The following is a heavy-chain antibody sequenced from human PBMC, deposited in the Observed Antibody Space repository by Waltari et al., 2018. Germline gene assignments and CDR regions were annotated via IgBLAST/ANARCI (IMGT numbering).Heavy chain of an antibody. CDR1: GFTFDDYA. Sequence: EVELVESGGGLVQPGRSLRLSCAASGFTFDDYAMYWVRQAPGKGLEWVSGISWNSGSIGDADSVKGRFTISRDNAKNSLYLQMNSLRAEDTALYYCAKAASSGWSLPYYFDYWGQGTLVTVSS. CDR3: AKAASSGWSLPYYFDY. D-gene: IGHD6-19*01. V-gene: IGHV3-9*01. J-gene: IGHJ4*02. CDR2: ISWNSGSI.